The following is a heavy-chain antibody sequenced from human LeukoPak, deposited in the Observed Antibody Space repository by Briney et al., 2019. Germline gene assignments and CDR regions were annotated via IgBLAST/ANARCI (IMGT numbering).Heavy chain of an antibody. J-gene: IGHJ5*02. CDR3: ARDSSGYNWFDP. Sequence: ASVKVSCKASGYTFTSYGISWVRQAPGQGLEWMGWISAYNGNTNYAQKLQGRVTMTTDTSTSTAYMELRSLRSDDTAVCYCARDSSGYNWFDPWGQGTLVTVSS. CDR2: ISAYNGNT. D-gene: IGHD6-19*01. V-gene: IGHV1-18*01. CDR1: GYTFTSYG.